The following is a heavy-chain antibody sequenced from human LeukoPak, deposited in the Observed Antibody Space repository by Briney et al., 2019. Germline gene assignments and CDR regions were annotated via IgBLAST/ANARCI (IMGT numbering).Heavy chain of an antibody. Sequence: ETLSLTCTVSGGSISSYYWSWIRQPPGKGLEWVSAISGSGGSTYYADSVKGRFTISRDNSKNTLYLQMNSLRAEDTAVYYCAKDLGLRPRPSYFDYWGQGTLVTVSS. V-gene: IGHV3-23*01. CDR2: ISGSGGST. CDR3: AKDLGLRPRPSYFDY. D-gene: IGHD3/OR15-3a*01. CDR1: GGSISSYY. J-gene: IGHJ4*02.